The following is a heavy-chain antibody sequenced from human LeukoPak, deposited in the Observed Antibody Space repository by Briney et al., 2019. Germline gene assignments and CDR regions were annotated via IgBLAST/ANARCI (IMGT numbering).Heavy chain of an antibody. CDR3: ARQGYTGTYYRPLDS. CDR2: IAGDGIDK. J-gene: IGHJ4*02. V-gene: IGHV3-30-3*01. Sequence: GGSLRLSCAASGFTFSANPMHWVRQAAGKGLEWVAIIAGDGIDKYYADSVKGQFTISRDNSKDTLYLQMDSLGDEDTAVYYCARQGYTGTYYRPLDSWGQGTLVSVSS. CDR1: GFTFSANP. D-gene: IGHD1-26*01.